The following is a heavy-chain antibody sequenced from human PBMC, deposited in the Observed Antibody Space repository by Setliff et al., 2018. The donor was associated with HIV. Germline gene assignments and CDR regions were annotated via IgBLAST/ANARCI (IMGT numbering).Heavy chain of an antibody. V-gene: IGHV3-7*03. CDR2: IKQDGSES. D-gene: IGHD6-6*01. CDR1: GFTFYTHW. Sequence: GGSLRLSCAASGFTFYTHWMSWIRQAPGKGLEWVAHIKQDGSESYYADSVKGRFTIFRDNAKNSLILDMNSLKGDDTAVSYCARDRAFMAARPSWFAPWGKGTLVTVSS. J-gene: IGHJ5*02. CDR3: ARDRAFMAARPSWFAP.